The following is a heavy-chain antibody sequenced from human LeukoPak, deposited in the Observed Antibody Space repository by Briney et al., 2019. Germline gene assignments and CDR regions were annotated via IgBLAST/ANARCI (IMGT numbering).Heavy chain of an antibody. CDR1: GFTFSNAW. Sequence: TGGSLRLSCAASGFTFSNAWMSWVRQAPGKGLVWVSRINSDGSSTSYADSVKGRFTISRDNAKNTLYLQMNSLRAEDTAVYYCARGRPTVVTFWGQGTLVTVSS. D-gene: IGHD4-23*01. V-gene: IGHV3-74*01. CDR3: ARGRPTVVTF. J-gene: IGHJ4*02. CDR2: INSDGSST.